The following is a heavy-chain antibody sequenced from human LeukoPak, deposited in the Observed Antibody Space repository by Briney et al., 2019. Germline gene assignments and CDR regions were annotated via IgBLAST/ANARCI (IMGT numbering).Heavy chain of an antibody. D-gene: IGHD3-16*01. V-gene: IGHV4-59*01. CDR3: ARDFPLQVGDY. CDR1: GGSISSYY. CDR2: IYYSGST. J-gene: IGHJ4*02. Sequence: SETLSLTCTVSGGSISSYYWSWIRQPPGKGLEWIGYIYYSGSTNYNPSLKSRVTISVDTSKNQFSLKLSSVTAADTAVYYCARDFPLQVGDYWGQGTLVTVSS.